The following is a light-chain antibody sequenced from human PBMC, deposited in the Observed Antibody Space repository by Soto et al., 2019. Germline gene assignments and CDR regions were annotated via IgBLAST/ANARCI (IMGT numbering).Light chain of an antibody. CDR2: GAS. J-gene: IGKJ1*01. Sequence: ENVLEQSPGTLSLSPGERVTLSCRASQGISSSYLAWYQQKPGQAPRLLIYGASSRAAGIADRFSGSGSGTDFALTISRLEAEDFAVYFCQQYDSSPPTFGQGTKVEIK. V-gene: IGKV3-20*01. CDR1: QGISSSY. CDR3: QQYDSSPPT.